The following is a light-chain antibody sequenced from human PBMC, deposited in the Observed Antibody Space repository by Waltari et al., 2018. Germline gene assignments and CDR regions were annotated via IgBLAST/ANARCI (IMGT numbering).Light chain of an antibody. J-gene: IGKJ3*01. CDR2: WES. CDR1: QSVLNSCNNKNC. V-gene: IGKV4-1*01. CDR3: QQYFGTSTFI. Sequence: DIVMTQSPRSLSLSLGERATINCKSSQSVLNSCNNKNCLAWYQQKPGQPPKLLIYWESTRQSGVPDRFSGSVSGTDFTLTISSLQAEDVAVYYCQQYFGTSTFIFGPVTKVDIK.